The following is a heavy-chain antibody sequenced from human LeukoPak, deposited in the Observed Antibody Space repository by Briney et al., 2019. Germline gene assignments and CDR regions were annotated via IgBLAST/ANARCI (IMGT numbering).Heavy chain of an antibody. D-gene: IGHD5-24*01. J-gene: IGHJ4*02. CDR1: GGSISSSSYY. V-gene: IGHV4-39*07. CDR2: IYYSGCP. Sequence: PSETLSLTCTVSGGSISSSSYYWGWIRQPPGKGLEWIGSIYYSGCPYYNPSLKSRVTISVDTTKNQFSLRLRSVTAADTAMYFCARDGEMATIENYFEYWGQGTLVTVSS. CDR3: ARDGEMATIENYFEY.